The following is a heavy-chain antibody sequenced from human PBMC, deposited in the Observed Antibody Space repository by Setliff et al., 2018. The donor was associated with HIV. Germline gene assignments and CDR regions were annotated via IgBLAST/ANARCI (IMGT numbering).Heavy chain of an antibody. J-gene: IGHJ6*04. D-gene: IGHD3-3*01. Sequence: KPSETLSLTCTVSGGSISSHYWSWIRQPPGKGLEWIGYIYYSGSTNYNPSLKSRVTISVDTSKNQFSLKLSSVTAADTAVYYCARDSRPHDFWSGYLDVWGKGTTVTVSS. CDR1: GGSISSHY. CDR2: IYYSGST. CDR3: ARDSRPHDFWSGYLDV. V-gene: IGHV4-59*11.